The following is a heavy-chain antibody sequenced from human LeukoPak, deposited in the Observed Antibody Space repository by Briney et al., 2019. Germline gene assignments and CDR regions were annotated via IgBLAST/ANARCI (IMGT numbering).Heavy chain of an antibody. CDR3: ARDPNGDELLFDY. V-gene: IGHV3-21*01. Sequence: GGSLRLSCAASGFTFSSYSMNWVRQAPGNGLEWVSSISSSSSYIYYADSVKGRFTISRDNAKNSLYLQMNSLRAEDTAVYYCARDPNGDELLFDYWGQGTLVTVSS. D-gene: IGHD4-17*01. J-gene: IGHJ4*02. CDR1: GFTFSSYS. CDR2: ISSSSSYI.